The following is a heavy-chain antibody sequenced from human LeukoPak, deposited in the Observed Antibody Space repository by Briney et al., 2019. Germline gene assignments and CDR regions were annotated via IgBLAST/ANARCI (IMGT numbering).Heavy chain of an antibody. D-gene: IGHD3-22*01. V-gene: IGHV3-11*04. CDR2: ISSSGSTI. CDR1: GFTFSDYY. J-gene: IGHJ3*01. Sequence: PGGSLRLSCAASGFTFSDYYMSWIRQAPGKGLEWVSYISSSGSTIYYADSVKGRFTISRDNAKNSVYLLMSSLRTEDTALYYCASYDFYDGSGSCGEEAFDVWGQGTMVTVSS. CDR3: ASYDFYDGSGSCGEEAFDV.